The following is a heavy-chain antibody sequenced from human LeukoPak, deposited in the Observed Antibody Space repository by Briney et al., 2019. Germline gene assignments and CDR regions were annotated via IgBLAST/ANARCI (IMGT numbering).Heavy chain of an antibody. J-gene: IGHJ6*02. CDR3: ARGGIRYAMDV. CDR1: GFTFSAYW. CDR2: IDGDGSGT. Sequence: QPGGSLRLSCAAPGFTFSAYWMHWVRQAPGKGLVWVSRIDGDGSGTSYADSVKGRFTISRDNAKNTLYVQMNSLRAEDTGVYYCARGGIRYAMDVWGQGTTVTVSS. V-gene: IGHV3-74*01. D-gene: IGHD5-18*01.